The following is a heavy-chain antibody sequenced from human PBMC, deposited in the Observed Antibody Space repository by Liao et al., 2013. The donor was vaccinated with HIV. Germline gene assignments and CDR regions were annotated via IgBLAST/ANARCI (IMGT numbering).Heavy chain of an antibody. CDR2: IYTSGST. CDR1: GGSISSGSYY. J-gene: IGHJ4*02. D-gene: IGHD3-10*01. CDR3: ARDTNYGSGHDY. Sequence: QVQLQESGPGLVKPSQTLSLTCTVSGGSISSGSYYWSWIRQPAGKGLEWIGRIYTSGSTNYNPSLKSRVTISVDTSKNQFSLKLSSVTAADTAVYYCARDTNYGSGHDYWGQGTLVTVSS. V-gene: IGHV4-61*02.